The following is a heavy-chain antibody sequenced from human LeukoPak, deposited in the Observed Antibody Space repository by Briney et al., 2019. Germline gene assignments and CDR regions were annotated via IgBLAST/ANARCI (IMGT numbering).Heavy chain of an antibody. V-gene: IGHV4-34*01. CDR2: INHSRST. CDR3: ARVRNLRNWFDP. Sequence: SETLSLTCAVYGGSFSGYYWSWIRQPPGKGLEWIGEINHSRSTNYNPSLKSRVTISVDTSKNQFSLKLSSVTAADTAVYYCARVRNLRNWFDPWGQGTLVTVSS. J-gene: IGHJ5*02. CDR1: GGSFSGYY.